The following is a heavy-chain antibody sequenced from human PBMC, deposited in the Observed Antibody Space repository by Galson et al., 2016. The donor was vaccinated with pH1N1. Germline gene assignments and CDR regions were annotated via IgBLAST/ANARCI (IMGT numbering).Heavy chain of an antibody. CDR2: IKQDGSER. CDR3: AKENWGCEY. J-gene: IGHJ4*02. Sequence: LRLSCAASGFTFSRYYLTWVRQAPGKGLEWVANIKQDGSERNYVDSVKGRFTISRDNAKNSVYLQMNSLRAEDTAVYYCAKENWGCEYWGQGTLVTVSS. V-gene: IGHV3-7*01. CDR1: GFTFSRYY. D-gene: IGHD7-27*01.